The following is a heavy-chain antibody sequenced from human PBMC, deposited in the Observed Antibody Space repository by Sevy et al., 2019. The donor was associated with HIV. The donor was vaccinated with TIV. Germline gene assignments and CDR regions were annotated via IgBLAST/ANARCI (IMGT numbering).Heavy chain of an antibody. Sequence: GGSLRLSCKASGFIFSRYGVHWVRQAPGKGLDWVASIFNDGKTKYYGDPVKGRFTISRDDSKNTLYLQMDSLRAEDTAVYYCARESGSDWYLDYWGQGTLVTVSS. V-gene: IGHV3-33*01. CDR1: GFIFSRYG. CDR2: IFNDGKTK. J-gene: IGHJ4*02. CDR3: ARESGSDWYLDY. D-gene: IGHD2-21*02.